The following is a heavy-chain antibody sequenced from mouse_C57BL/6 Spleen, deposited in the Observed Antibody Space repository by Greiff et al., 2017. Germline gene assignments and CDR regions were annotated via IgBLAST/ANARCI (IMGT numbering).Heavy chain of an antibody. D-gene: IGHD1-1*02. CDR3: ARVVPLDYFDY. V-gene: IGHV5-16*01. CDR1: GFTFSDYY. Sequence: EVKLMESEGGLVQPGSSMKLSCTASGFTFSDYYMAWVRQVPEKGLEWVANINYDGSSTYYLDSLKSRFIISRDNATNILYLQMSSLKSEDTATYYCARVVPLDYFDYWGQGTTLTVSS. J-gene: IGHJ2*01. CDR2: INYDGSST.